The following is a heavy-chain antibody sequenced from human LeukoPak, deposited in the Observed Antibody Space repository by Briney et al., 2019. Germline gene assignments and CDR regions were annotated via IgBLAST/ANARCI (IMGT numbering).Heavy chain of an antibody. CDR3: AKDELADLYCTNGVCYDWFDP. V-gene: IGHV3-30*02. D-gene: IGHD2-8*01. CDR1: GFTFSSYG. CDR2: IRYDGSNK. J-gene: IGHJ5*02. Sequence: GGSLRLSCAASGFTFSSYGMHWVRQAPGKGLEWVAFIRYDGSNKYYADSVKGRFTISRDNSKNTLYLQMNSLRAEDTAVYYCAKDELADLYCTNGVCYDWFDPWGQGTLVTVSS.